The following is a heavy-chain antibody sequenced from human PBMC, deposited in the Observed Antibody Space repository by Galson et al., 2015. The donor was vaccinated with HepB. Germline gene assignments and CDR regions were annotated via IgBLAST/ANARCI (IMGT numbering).Heavy chain of an antibody. CDR2: ISGSGRTI. D-gene: IGHD3-3*01. CDR3: ARDYGFWSGSYYYGVDV. Sequence: SLRLSCAASGFTFSDYSMSWIRQPPGKGLEWISYISGSGRTIYYAGSVKGRFTISRDNAKNSLYLQMNSLRAEDTAVYYCARDYGFWSGSYYYGVDVWGQGTTVTVSS. V-gene: IGHV3-11*01. CDR1: GFTFSDYS. J-gene: IGHJ6*02.